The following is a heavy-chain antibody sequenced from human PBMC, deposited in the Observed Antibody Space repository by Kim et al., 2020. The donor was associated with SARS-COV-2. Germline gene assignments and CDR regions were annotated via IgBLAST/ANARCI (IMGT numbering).Heavy chain of an antibody. J-gene: IGHJ4*02. D-gene: IGHD4-17*01. Sequence: SLKSRVTISVDTSKNQFSLKLSAVTAADTAVYYCARRWLGIYGDSDYFDYWGQGTLVTVSS. CDR3: ARRWLGIYGDSDYFDY. V-gene: IGHV4-39*01.